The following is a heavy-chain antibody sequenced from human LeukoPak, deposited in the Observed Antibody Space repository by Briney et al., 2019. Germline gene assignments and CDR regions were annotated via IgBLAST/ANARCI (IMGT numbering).Heavy chain of an antibody. CDR2: ISWNSGSI. Sequence: GGSLRLSCAAPGFTFDDYAMHWVRQAPGKCLEWVSGISWNSGSIGYADSVKGRFTISRDNAKNSLYLQMNSLRAEDMALYYCAKSNSGWYVGINFDYWGQGTLVTVSS. V-gene: IGHV3-9*03. D-gene: IGHD6-19*01. CDR3: AKSNSGWYVGINFDY. CDR1: GFTFDDYA. J-gene: IGHJ4*02.